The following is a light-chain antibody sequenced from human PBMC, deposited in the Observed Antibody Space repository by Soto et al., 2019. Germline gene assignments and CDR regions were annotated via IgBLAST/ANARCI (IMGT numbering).Light chain of an antibody. J-gene: IGLJ2*01. V-gene: IGLV2-23*01. CDR3: CSYGGSSTFVV. Sequence: QSALTQPASVSGAPGQSITISCTGTSSDIGSYNLVSWYQQHPGKAPKLIMYEGSKRPSGVSNRFSGSKSGNTASLTIAGLQAEDEADYYCCSYGGSSTFVVFGGGTKLTVL. CDR2: EGS. CDR1: SSDIGSYNL.